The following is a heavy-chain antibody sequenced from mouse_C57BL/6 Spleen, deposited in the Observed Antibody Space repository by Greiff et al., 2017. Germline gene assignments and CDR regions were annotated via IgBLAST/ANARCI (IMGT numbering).Heavy chain of an antibody. CDR3: VRDYYSSSTLDY. J-gene: IGHJ2*01. Sequence: VQLKEPGGGLVQPKGSLKLSCAASGFTFTTYAMHWVSQAPGKGLEWVARIRRKSSNNATYYGDSVKDRFTISRDDSQSMLYLQINHLKTEATASYYCVRDYYSSSTLDYWGHGTTLTVSS. D-gene: IGHD1-1*02. CDR2: IRRKSSNNAT. V-gene: IGHV10-3*01. CDR1: GFTFTTYA.